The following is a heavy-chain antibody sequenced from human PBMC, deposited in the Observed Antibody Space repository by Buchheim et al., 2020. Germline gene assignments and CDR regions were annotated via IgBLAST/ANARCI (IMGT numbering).Heavy chain of an antibody. V-gene: IGHV1-8*01. D-gene: IGHD6-19*01. CDR3: ARGNKSSGWFGYYYYYGMDV. J-gene: IGHJ6*02. CDR1: GYTFTSYD. CDR2: MNPNSGNT. Sequence: QVQLVQSGAEVKKPGASVKVSCKASGYTFTSYDINWVRQATGQGLEWMGWMNPNSGNTGYAQKFQGRVTMTRNNSISTAYMELIILRSEDTAVYYCARGNKSSGWFGYYYYYGMDVWGQGTT.